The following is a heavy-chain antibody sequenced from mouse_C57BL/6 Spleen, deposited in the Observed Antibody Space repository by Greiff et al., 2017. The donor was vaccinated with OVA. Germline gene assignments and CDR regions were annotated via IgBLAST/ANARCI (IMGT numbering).Heavy chain of an antibody. D-gene: IGHD2-1*01. CDR3: TRREAYGNYFDY. CDR1: GYTFTDYE. V-gene: IGHV1-15*01. CDR2: IDPETGGT. Sequence: VQLQQSGAELVRPGASVTLSCKASGYTFTDYEMHWVKQTPVHGLEWIGAIDPETGGTAYNQKFKGKAILTADKSSSTAYMELRSLTSEDSAVYYCTRREAYGNYFDYWGQGTTLTVSS. J-gene: IGHJ2*01.